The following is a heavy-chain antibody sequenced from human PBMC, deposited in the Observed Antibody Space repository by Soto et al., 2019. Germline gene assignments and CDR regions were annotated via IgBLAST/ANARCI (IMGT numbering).Heavy chain of an antibody. CDR3: AREVPPTYDFWSGYYFDY. CDR2: IIPILGIA. CDR1: GGTFSSYT. D-gene: IGHD3-3*01. J-gene: IGHJ4*02. Sequence: QVQLVQSGAEVKKPGSSVKVSCKASGGTFSSYTISWVRQAPGQGLEWMGRIIPILGIANYAQKFQGRVKITADKSTSTDYMELSSLRSEDTAVYYCAREVPPTYDFWSGYYFDYWGQGTLVTVSS. V-gene: IGHV1-69*08.